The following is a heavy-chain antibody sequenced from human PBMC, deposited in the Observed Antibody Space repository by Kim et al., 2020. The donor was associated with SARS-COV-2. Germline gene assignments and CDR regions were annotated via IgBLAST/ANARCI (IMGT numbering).Heavy chain of an antibody. CDR2: IIHSGTP. V-gene: IGHV4-34*12. J-gene: IGHJ4*01. CDR3: SRSRCTSCITPCIYFHY. CDR1: GGSFSGYY. Sequence: SETLSLTCAVYGGSFSGYYWSWIRQPPGTVLDWIGEIIHSGTPNYNPSLKSRVTISVDTSQNQFSLKLSSFTAADTPVFYFSRSRCTSCITPCIYFHYW. D-gene: IGHD2-8*01.